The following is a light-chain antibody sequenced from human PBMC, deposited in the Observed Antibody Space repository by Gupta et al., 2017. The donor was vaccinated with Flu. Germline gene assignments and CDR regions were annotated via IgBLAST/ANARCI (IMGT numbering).Light chain of an antibody. CDR1: QDIRKD. CDR3: QQRYTSCT. V-gene: IGKV3-11*01. J-gene: IGKJ1*01. CDR2: DAS. Sequence: TVLTQSPATLSLSPGDRATLSCRASQDIRKDVAWYQQKAGQATRLLIYDASNRAPGIPARFSGSGSGADFTLTISSLEPEDFAVYYCQQRYTSCTFGQGTTVEVK.